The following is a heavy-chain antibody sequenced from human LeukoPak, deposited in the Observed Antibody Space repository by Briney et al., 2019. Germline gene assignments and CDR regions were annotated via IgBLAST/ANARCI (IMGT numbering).Heavy chain of an antibody. V-gene: IGHV4-59*05. D-gene: IGHD2-21*02. CDR1: GFTVSSNY. CDR3: ARAKSGGDWIDY. CDR2: IYYFGST. J-gene: IGHJ4*02. Sequence: KAGGSLRLSCAASGFTVSSNYMSWVRQAPGKGLEWIGSIYYFGSTFYNPSLKSRLTVSVDTSKNQFSLKLSSVTAADTAVYYCARAKSGGDWIDYWGQGTLVTVSS.